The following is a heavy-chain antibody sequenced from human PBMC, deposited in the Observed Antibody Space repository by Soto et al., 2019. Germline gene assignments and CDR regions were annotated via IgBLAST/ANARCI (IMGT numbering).Heavy chain of an antibody. V-gene: IGHV3-23*01. J-gene: IGHJ6*02. CDR1: GFTFSTSA. Sequence: GGSLRLSCTASGFTFSTSAMSGVGQSPGRGLEWVSGISGSGAGTYYADSVKGRFSISRDNSKNTLYLQMSGLRAEDAAVYYCAKGPTIFGAVISFDYYYGMYVWGQGTPVTVSS. CDR3: AKGPTIFGAVISFDYYYGMYV. CDR2: ISGSGAGT. D-gene: IGHD3-3*01.